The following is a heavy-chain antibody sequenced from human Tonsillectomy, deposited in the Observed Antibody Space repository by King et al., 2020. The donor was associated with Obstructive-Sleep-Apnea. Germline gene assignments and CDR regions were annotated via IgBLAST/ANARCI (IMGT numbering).Heavy chain of an antibody. D-gene: IGHD3-16*01. CDR1: GASISSYY. J-gene: IGHJ2*01. CDR3: ARDWASRRYFDL. CDR2: IFYTGTT. V-gene: IGHV4-59*01. Sequence: VQLQESDPGLVKPSETLSLTCTVSGASISSYYWTWIRQPPGKGLEWIGYIFYTGTTNYNPSLKSRVTMSVDTSNKQFSLKLTSVTAADTAVYYCARDWASRRYFDLWGRGTLVTVSS.